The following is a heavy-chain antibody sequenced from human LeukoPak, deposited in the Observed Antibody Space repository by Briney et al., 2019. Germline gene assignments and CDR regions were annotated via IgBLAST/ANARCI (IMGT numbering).Heavy chain of an antibody. J-gene: IGHJ4*02. Sequence: QPGGSLRLSCAASGFTFSSYWMHWVHQTPGKGLVWVPRISGDGSSTTYAESVKGRFTISRDNAKNTLYLQMNTLRAEDTAVYYCARELPFDYWGQGTLVTVSS. CDR3: ARELPFDY. CDR1: GFTFSSYW. V-gene: IGHV3-74*01. CDR2: ISGDGSST.